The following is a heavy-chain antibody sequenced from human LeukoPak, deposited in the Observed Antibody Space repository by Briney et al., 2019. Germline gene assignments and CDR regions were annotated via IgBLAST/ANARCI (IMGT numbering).Heavy chain of an antibody. CDR2: INPNSGGT. Sequence: ASVKVSCKASGYTFTGYYMHWVRQAPGQGLEWMGWINPNSGGTNYAQNFQGRVTMTRDTSISTAYMELNRLRSEDTAVYYCARARVWYQLNREQNWFDPWGQGTLVTVSS. CDR1: GYTFTGYY. V-gene: IGHV1-2*02. CDR3: ARARVWYQLNREQNWFDP. D-gene: IGHD2-2*01. J-gene: IGHJ5*02.